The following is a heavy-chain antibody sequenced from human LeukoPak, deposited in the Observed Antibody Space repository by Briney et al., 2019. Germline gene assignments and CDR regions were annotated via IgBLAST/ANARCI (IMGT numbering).Heavy chain of an antibody. J-gene: IGHJ4*02. CDR1: GGTFSSYA. Sequence: ASVKVSCKASGGTFSSYAISWVRQAPGQGLEWMGGIIPIFGTANYAQKFQGSVTITADESTSTAYMELSSLRSEATAVYYCASLWGSKQVATEGWGQGTLVTVSS. V-gene: IGHV1-69*13. CDR3: ASLWGSKQVATEG. CDR2: IIPIFGTA. D-gene: IGHD5-12*01.